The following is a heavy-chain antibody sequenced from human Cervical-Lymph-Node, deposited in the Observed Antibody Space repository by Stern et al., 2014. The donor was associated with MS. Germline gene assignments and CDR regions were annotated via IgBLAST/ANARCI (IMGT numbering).Heavy chain of an antibody. D-gene: IGHD1-1*01. Sequence: VPLVESGGGVVQPGRSLRLSCAASGFTFSSFAMHWVRQAPGKGLEWVAVIAYDGSNKFYADSVKGRFTISRDSSKNTLYLQMNSLRAEDTAVYYCARDWDARYTFDYWGQGTLVTVSS. CDR1: GFTFSSFA. CDR2: IAYDGSNK. CDR3: ARDWDARYTFDY. V-gene: IGHV3-30*04. J-gene: IGHJ4*02.